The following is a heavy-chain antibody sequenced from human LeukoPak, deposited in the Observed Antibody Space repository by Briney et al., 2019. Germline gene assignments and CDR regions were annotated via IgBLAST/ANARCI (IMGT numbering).Heavy chain of an antibody. CDR2: INDSGGST. CDR3: AKDIAQLPEHDAFDI. V-gene: IGHV3-23*01. J-gene: IGHJ3*02. D-gene: IGHD2-2*01. CDR1: GFTFSNYA. Sequence: PGGSLRLSCAASGFTFSNYAMSWVRQAPGKGLEWVSAINDSGGSTYYADSVKGRFTISRDNSKNTLYLQMNSLRAEDTAVYYCAKDIAQLPEHDAFDIWGQGTMVTVSS.